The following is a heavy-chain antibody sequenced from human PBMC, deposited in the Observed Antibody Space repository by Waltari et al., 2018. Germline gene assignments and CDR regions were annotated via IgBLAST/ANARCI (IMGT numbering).Heavy chain of an antibody. CDR1: GFTFDDYA. CDR2: ISWNSGSI. CDR3: AKVGRGRRNYNAFDI. V-gene: IGHV3-9*03. D-gene: IGHD3-10*01. Sequence: EVQLVESGGGLVQPGRSLRLSCAASGFTFDDYAMHWVRQAPGKGLEWVSGISWNSGSIGYADSVKGRFTISRDNAKNSLYLQMNSLRAEDMALYYCAKVGRGRRNYNAFDIWGQGTMVTVSS. J-gene: IGHJ3*02.